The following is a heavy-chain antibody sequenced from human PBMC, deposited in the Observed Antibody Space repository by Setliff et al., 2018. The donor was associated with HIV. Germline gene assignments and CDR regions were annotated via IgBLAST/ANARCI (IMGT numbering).Heavy chain of an antibody. V-gene: IGHV1-2*02. Sequence: ASVKVSCKTSGYTFDVFSIHWVRQAPGQGPEWMGWINPKSGGTKYAQRFQGRVAMTRDTPTRTVYMDLTRLRSDDTAVYYCAREGSNPFRYFFDFWGQGALVTVSS. J-gene: IGHJ4*02. CDR2: INPKSGGT. CDR1: GYTFDVFS. D-gene: IGHD4-4*01. CDR3: AREGSNPFRYFFDF.